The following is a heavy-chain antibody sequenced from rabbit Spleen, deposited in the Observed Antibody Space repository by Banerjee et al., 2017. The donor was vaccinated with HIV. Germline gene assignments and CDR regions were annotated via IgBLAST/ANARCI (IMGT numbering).Heavy chain of an antibody. Sequence: QSLEESGGGLVKPGASLTLTCKASGFSFSSGYDMCWVRQAPGKGLEWIACIYAGTIGSTYSASWAKGRFTCSKTSSTTVTLQVTSLTAADTATYFCTRDDGSGHYIDGYFNLWGQGTLVTVS. CDR3: TRDDGSGHYIDGYFNL. V-gene: IGHV1S40*01. CDR2: IYAGTIGST. J-gene: IGHJ4*01. D-gene: IGHD1-1*01. CDR1: GFSFSSGYD.